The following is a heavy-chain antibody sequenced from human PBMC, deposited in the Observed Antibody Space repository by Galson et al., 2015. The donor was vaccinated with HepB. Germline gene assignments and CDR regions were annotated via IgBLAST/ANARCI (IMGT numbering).Heavy chain of an antibody. V-gene: IGHV1-3*01. CDR3: AFSFMAAMVYFDY. CDR1: GYTFTSYA. Sequence: SVKVSCKASGYTFTSYAMHWVRQAPGQRLEWMGWINAGNGNTKYSQKFQGRVTITRDTSASTAYMELSSLRSEDTAVYYCAFSFMAAMVYFDYWGQGTLVTVSS. J-gene: IGHJ4*02. CDR2: INAGNGNT. D-gene: IGHD5-18*01.